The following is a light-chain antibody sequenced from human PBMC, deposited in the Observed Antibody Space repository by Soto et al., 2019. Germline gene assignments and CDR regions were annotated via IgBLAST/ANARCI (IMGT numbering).Light chain of an antibody. CDR2: AAS. J-gene: IGKJ3*01. CDR3: QQSVSTPSYT. CDR1: QSINNY. V-gene: IGKV1-39*01. Sequence: DIQMTQSPSSLSASVGDRVTITCRASQSINNYLNWYQQKPGKAPQLLIYAASNLQSGLPSRFSGSGSGTNFTRTITSLQPEDFATYYCQQSVSTPSYTFGPVTKVAVK.